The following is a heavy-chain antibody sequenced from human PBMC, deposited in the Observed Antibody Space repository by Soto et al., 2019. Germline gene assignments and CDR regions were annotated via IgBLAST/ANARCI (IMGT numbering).Heavy chain of an antibody. Sequence: SETLSLTCTVSGGSISSDDFYWSWIRQHPGKGLEWIGYIYYSGSTYYNPSLKSRVTISVDTSKNQFSLKLTSVTAADTAVYYCARDKITGLFDYWGQGTLVTVSS. CDR1: GGSISSDDFY. V-gene: IGHV4-31*03. CDR3: ARDKITGLFDY. J-gene: IGHJ4*02. CDR2: IYYSGST. D-gene: IGHD2-8*02.